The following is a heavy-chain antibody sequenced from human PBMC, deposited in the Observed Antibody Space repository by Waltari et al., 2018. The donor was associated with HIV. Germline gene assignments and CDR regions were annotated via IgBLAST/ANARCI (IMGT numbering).Heavy chain of an antibody. Sequence: EVQLVESGGGLVQPGRSLRLSCAASGLTFHAYAMHWVRQVPGKGLEWVSGITWNSGRTGYADSVKGRFIISRDNAKNSLYLQMNSLRVEDTALYYCAKSDIDYGMDVWGQGTTVTVSS. CDR1: GLTFHAYA. CDR3: AKSDIDYGMDV. V-gene: IGHV3-9*01. D-gene: IGHD2-15*01. CDR2: ITWNSGRT. J-gene: IGHJ6*02.